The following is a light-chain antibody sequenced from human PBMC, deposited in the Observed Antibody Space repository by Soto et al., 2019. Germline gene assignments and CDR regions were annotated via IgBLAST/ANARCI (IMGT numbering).Light chain of an antibody. CDR3: QHDGSVWR. Sequence: DIQMTQTPSTLPASVGDRVTITCRASQSISNKLAWYQQKPGKAPKVLIFDASSLESGVPSRFSASGSGTEFSLTISSLQPDDSATYYCQHDGSVWRFGQGTKV. CDR1: QSISNK. CDR2: DAS. J-gene: IGKJ1*01. V-gene: IGKV1-5*01.